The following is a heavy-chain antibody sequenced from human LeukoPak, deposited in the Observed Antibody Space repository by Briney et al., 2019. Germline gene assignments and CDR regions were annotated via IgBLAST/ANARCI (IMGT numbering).Heavy chain of an antibody. J-gene: IGHJ4*01. D-gene: IGHD6-19*01. CDR1: GGSMSIYY. CDR3: ARLLPRHGGWFFFDY. V-gene: IGHV4-59*08. Sequence: PSETLSLTCNVSGGSMSIYYWSWIRKSPGKGLEWIGYISYSGSTKYNPSLQSRATISVDTSKKQFSLRLSSVTAADTALYYCARLLPRHGGWFFFDYWGQGTLVTVSS. CDR2: ISYSGST.